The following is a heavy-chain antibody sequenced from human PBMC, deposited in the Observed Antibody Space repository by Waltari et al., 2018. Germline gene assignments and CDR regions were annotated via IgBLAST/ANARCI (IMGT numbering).Heavy chain of an antibody. CDR2: IYYSGST. CDR1: GGSFSSSSSY. Sequence: QVQLQESGPGLVKPSETLSLTCTVSGGSFSSSSSYWGWSRLPPWKGLEWIGSIYYSGSTYYNPSLKSLVTISVDTSKNQFSLKLSSVTAADTAVYYCATGGDILTGYRHDAFDIWGQGTMVTVSS. CDR3: ATGGDILTGYRHDAFDI. D-gene: IGHD3-9*01. J-gene: IGHJ3*02. V-gene: IGHV4-39*01.